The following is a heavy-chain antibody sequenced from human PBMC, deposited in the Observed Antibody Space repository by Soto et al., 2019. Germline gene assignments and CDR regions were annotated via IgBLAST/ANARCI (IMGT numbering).Heavy chain of an antibody. CDR2: IYYSGST. CDR1: GGSISSYY. Sequence: SETLSLTCTVSGGSISSYYWSWIRQPPGKGLEWIGYIYYSGSTNYNPSLKSRVTISVDTSKNQFSLKLSSVTAADTAVHYCARGITYSSSWTGGFDYWGQGTRVTVSS. CDR3: ARGITYSSSWTGGFDY. V-gene: IGHV4-59*01. D-gene: IGHD6-13*01. J-gene: IGHJ4*02.